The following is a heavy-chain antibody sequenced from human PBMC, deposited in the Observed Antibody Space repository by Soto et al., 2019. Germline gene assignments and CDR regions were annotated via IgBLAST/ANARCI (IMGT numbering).Heavy chain of an antibody. Sequence: GGSLRLSCAGSGFTFSNAWMNWVRQTPGEGLEWVGRIKSKADGGTTDYAAPVKGRFTISRDDSKNTVYLQMSSLKPDDTAVYYCITGAWLDYWGRGTLVTVSS. CDR2: IKSKADGGTT. CDR1: GFTFSNAW. V-gene: IGHV3-15*07. J-gene: IGHJ4*02. CDR3: ITGAWLDY. D-gene: IGHD5-12*01.